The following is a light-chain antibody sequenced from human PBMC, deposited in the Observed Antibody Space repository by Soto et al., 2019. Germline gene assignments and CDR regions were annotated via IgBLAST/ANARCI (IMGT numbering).Light chain of an antibody. CDR3: ATWDDSLNNVI. J-gene: IGLJ2*01. CDR2: SND. Sequence: QSVLTQSPSASGSSGQKVSISCSGSSSNIGSNTVNWYQLVPGTAPKLLIYSNDQRPSVVPGRFSGSKSGTSASLTISGLQSEDEADYYCATWDDSLNNVIFGGGTQLTVL. V-gene: IGLV1-44*01. CDR1: SSNIGSNT.